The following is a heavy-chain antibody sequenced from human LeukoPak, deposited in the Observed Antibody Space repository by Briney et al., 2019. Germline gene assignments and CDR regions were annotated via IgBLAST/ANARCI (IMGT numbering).Heavy chain of an antibody. Sequence: SETLSLTCTVSGGSISTSNYYWGWIRQPPGKGLEWIGNIFYSGSTYYSPSLRSRVTISLDTSRNQFSLKLNSVTAADTAVYYCAREYYASGSSPFYWGQGILVTVSS. CDR2: IFYSGST. J-gene: IGHJ4*02. V-gene: IGHV4-39*07. CDR3: AREYYASGSSPFY. CDR1: GGSISTSNYY. D-gene: IGHD3-10*01.